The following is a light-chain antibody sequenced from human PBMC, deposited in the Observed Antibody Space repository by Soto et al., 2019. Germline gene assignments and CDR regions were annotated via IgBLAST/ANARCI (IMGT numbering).Light chain of an antibody. CDR1: NSDVGGYDR. CDR2: EVS. Sequence: QSVLTQPASVSGSPGQSITISCTGTNSDVGGYDRVSWYQQHPGKAPKLMIFEVSNRPSGVSYRFSGSKSGNTASLTISGLQAEDEADYYCSSYTSASALLFGTGTKVTV. J-gene: IGLJ1*01. CDR3: SSYTSASALL. V-gene: IGLV2-14*01.